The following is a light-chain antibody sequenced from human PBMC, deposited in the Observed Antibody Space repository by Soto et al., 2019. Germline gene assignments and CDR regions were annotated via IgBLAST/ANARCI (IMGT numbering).Light chain of an antibody. CDR1: SSDVGGDNY. CDR3: CSYAGSYTFV. Sequence: QSALTQPRSVSGSPGQSVTISCTGTSSDVGGDNYVSWYQQHPGKAPKLTIYDVSKRPSGVPDRFSGSKSGNTASLTISGLQAEDEADYYCCSYAGSYTFVFGGGTKVTVL. V-gene: IGLV2-11*01. CDR2: DVS. J-gene: IGLJ2*01.